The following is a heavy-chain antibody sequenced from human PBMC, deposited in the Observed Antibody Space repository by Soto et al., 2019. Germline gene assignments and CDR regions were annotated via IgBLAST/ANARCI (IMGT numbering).Heavy chain of an antibody. D-gene: IGHD2-2*01. J-gene: IGHJ6*03. V-gene: IGHV3-23*01. CDR2: ISGSGGST. Sequence: PGGSLRLSCAASGFTFCNYAMTWVRQAPGKGLERVSGISGSGGSTFYAGSVKGRFAISRDNSKNTLYLQMNGLRAEDTAVYYCALRYCSRTTCPPLNSYFYMDVWGKGTTVTVPS. CDR3: ALRYCSRTTCPPLNSYFYMDV. CDR1: GFTFCNYA.